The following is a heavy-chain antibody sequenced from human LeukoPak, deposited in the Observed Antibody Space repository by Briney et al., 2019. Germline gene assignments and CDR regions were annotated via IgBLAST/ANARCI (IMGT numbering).Heavy chain of an antibody. CDR3: ATDSITIFGVVTTNAFDI. V-gene: IGHV1-24*01. Sequence: ASVKVSCKVSGYTLTELSMHWVRQAPGKGLEWMGGFDPEDGETIYAQKFQGRVTMTEDTSTDTAYMERSSLRSEDTAVYYCATDSITIFGVVTTNAFDIWGQGTMVTVSS. J-gene: IGHJ3*02. CDR2: FDPEDGET. CDR1: GYTLTELS. D-gene: IGHD3-3*01.